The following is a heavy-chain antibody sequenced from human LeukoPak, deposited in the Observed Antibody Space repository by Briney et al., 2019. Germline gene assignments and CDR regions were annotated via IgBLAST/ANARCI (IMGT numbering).Heavy chain of an antibody. CDR1: GGSFSSSY. D-gene: IGHD1-26*01. V-gene: IGHV4-59*01. CDR3: ARGTSGSYYGVWFDP. Sequence: SETLSLTCTVSGGSFSSSYWSWVRQPPGKGLEWIAYIYYTGSTNYNPSLKGRVTISLDTSKNQFSLKLSSVTAADTAVYYCARGTSGSYYGVWFDPWGQGTLVTVSS. CDR2: IYYTGST. J-gene: IGHJ5*02.